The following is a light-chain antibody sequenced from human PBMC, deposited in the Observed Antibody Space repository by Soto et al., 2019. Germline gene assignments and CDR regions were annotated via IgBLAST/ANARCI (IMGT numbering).Light chain of an antibody. CDR1: QSVSSY. V-gene: IGKV3-11*01. Sequence: EIVLTQSPATLSLSPGERATLSCRASQSVSSYLAWYQQKPGQAPRLLIYDASNRATGIPARFSASGSGTDITLTISSLEPDDFAVYYCQQRSDWPSTFGGGTKVQIK. J-gene: IGKJ4*01. CDR3: QQRSDWPST. CDR2: DAS.